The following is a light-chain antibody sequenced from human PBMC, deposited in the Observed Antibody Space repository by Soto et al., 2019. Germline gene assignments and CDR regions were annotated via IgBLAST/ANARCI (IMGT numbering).Light chain of an antibody. CDR2: EVD. CDR1: SSDVGAYNY. V-gene: IGLV2-14*01. CDR3: SSYTVINTAV. Sequence: QSVLTQPASVSGSPGQSISISCTGSSSDVGAYNYVAWYQQKPGKAPKLLIYEVDNRPSGIAHRFSGSKSGNTASLTISGLQTEDEAAYYCSSYTVINTAVFGGGTKLTVL. J-gene: IGLJ3*02.